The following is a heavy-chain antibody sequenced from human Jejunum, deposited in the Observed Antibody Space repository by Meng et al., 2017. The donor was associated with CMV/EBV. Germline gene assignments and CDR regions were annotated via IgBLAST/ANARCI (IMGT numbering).Heavy chain of an antibody. V-gene: IGHV3-11*01. CDR2: ISSSGSTI. J-gene: IGHJ4*02. D-gene: IGHD5-18*01. Sequence: SGFTFSDYYMSWIRQAPGKGLERVSYISSSGSTIYYADSVKGRFTISRDNAKNSLYLQMNSLRAENTAVYYCARVTELWLHYFDYWGQGTLVTVSS. CDR1: GFTFSDYY. CDR3: ARVTELWLHYFDY.